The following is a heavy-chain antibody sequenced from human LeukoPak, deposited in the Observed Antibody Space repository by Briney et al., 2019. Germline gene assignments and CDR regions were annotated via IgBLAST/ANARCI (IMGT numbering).Heavy chain of an antibody. CDR2: FDPEDGET. J-gene: IGHJ4*02. V-gene: IGHV1-24*01. CDR3: ANSGGLYYFDY. D-gene: IGHD4-23*01. CDR1: GGTFSSYA. Sequence: ASVKVSCKASGGTFSSYAISWVRQAPGQGLEWMGGFDPEDGETIYAQKFQGRVTMTEDTSTDTAYMELSSLRSEDTAVYYCANSGGLYYFDYWGQGTLVTVSS.